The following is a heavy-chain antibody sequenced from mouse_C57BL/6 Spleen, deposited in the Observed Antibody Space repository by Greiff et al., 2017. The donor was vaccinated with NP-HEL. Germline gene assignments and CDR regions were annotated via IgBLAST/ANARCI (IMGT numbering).Heavy chain of an antibody. D-gene: IGHD1-1*01. CDR1: GYTFTSYW. Sequence: QVQLQQPGAELVRPGSSVKLSCKASGYTFTSYWMDWVKQRPGQGLEWIGNIYPSDSETHYNQKFKDKATLTVDTSSSTAYMQLSSLTSEDSAVYYCARIYYYGSSHFDYWGQGTTLTVSS. J-gene: IGHJ2*01. CDR3: ARIYYYGSSHFDY. CDR2: IYPSDSET. V-gene: IGHV1-61*01.